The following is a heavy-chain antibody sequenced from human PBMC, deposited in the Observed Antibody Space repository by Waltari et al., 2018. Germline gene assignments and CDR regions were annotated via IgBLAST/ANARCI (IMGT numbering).Heavy chain of an antibody. CDR1: GYSFTSYW. CDR3: ARHQDYMVRGNLDY. V-gene: IGHV5-51*01. D-gene: IGHD3-10*01. J-gene: IGHJ4*02. CDR2: IYPSDSDT. Sequence: EVQLVQSGAEVKKPGESLKISCKGSGYSFTSYWIGWGRQMPGKGLEWMGIIYPSDSDTRYSPSFHGQVTISADKSISTAYLQWSILTASDTAMYYCARHQDYMVRGNLDYWGQGTLVTVSS.